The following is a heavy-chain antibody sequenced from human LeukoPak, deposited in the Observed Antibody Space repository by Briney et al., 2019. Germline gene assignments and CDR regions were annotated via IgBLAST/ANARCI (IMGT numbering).Heavy chain of an antibody. J-gene: IGHJ4*02. CDR2: ISSSGSTI. CDR1: GFTTHYW. V-gene: IGHV3-11*01. D-gene: IGHD2/OR15-2a*01. CDR3: ARAKNGYYAFDS. Sequence: GGSLRLSCTASGFTTHYWLNWVRQSPGKGLEWVSYISSSGSTIYYADSVKGRFTISRDNAKNSLYLQMNSLRAEDTAVYYCARAKNGYYAFDSWGQGTLVTVSS.